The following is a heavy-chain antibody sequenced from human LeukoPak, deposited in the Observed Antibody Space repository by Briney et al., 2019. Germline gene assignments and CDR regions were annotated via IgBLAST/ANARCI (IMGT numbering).Heavy chain of an antibody. D-gene: IGHD6-6*01. CDR2: DYYTGST. CDR3: ARHFAYSSSSYFDY. V-gene: IGHV4-59*08. CDR1: GGSVSNYY. Sequence: PSETLSLTCSVSGGSVSNYYGSWIRQPPGKGLEWIGYDYYTGSTNYNPSLKSRVTMFEDKSKNQFSLRLYSVTVADTAVYYCARHFAYSSSSYFDYWGQGSLVTVSS. J-gene: IGHJ4*02.